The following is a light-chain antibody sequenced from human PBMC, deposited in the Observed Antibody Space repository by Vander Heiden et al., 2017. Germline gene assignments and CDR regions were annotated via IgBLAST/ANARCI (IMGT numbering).Light chain of an antibody. V-gene: IGLV2-11*01. J-gene: IGLJ2*01. CDR3: CSYAGTYTV. Sequence: QSALTQPRSVSGSPGQSVTISCTGTSTDIGGYNYLSWYQRHPGKAPKLIIYDVTKRPSGVPDRFSGSKSGNTASLTISGLQAEDEADYSCCSYAGTYTVFGGGTKLTVL. CDR1: STDIGGYNY. CDR2: DVT.